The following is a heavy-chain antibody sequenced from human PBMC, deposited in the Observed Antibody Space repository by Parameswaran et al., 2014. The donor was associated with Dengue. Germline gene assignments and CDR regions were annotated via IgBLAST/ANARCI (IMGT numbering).Heavy chain of an antibody. J-gene: IGHJ6*02. D-gene: IGHD6-6*01. CDR3: ARASSRPGYYYGMGV. V-gene: IGHV4-59*01. CDR2: SIPWEH. Sequence: VRQAPGKGTGSGLGISIPWEHQLQPSLKSRVTISLDTSKNQFSLKLSSVTAADTAVYYCARASSRPGYYYGMGVWGPGTTVTVSS.